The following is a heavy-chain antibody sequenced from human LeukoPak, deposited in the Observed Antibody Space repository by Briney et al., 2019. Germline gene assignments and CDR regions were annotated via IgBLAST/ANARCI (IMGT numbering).Heavy chain of an antibody. CDR3: ARGASSSP. J-gene: IGHJ5*02. CDR2: IKQDGSER. V-gene: IGHV3-7*03. D-gene: IGHD6-13*01. Sequence: GGSLRLSCEASGFTFSTFWMTWVRQVPGKGLEWVANIKQDGSERNYVDSVKGRFTISRDNAKNSLYLQMNNLRAEDTAVYYCARGASSSPWGQGTLVTVSS. CDR1: GFTFSTFW.